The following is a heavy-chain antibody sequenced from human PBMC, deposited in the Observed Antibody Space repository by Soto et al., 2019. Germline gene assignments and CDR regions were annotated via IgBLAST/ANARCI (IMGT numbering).Heavy chain of an antibody. CDR2: ISRSGDRT. Sequence: EVQLVESGEGLVQPGGSRRLSCAASGFTFSSYNIHWIRQAPGKGLEFVSAISRSGDRTYYADSVKGRFTITRDNSKSPVWRQMGSLRAEDMAVYYCARARCSSGQCYYFDYWGRGALVSVSS. V-gene: IGHV3-64*02. J-gene: IGHJ4*02. D-gene: IGHD2-15*01. CDR1: GFTFSSYN. CDR3: ARARCSSGQCYYFDY.